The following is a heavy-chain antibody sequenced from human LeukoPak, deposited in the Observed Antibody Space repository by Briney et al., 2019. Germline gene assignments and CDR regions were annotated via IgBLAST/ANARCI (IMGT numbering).Heavy chain of an antibody. Sequence: ASVKVSCKASGYTFTIYDINWVRQATGQGLEWMGWMNPNNGNTGYAQKFQGRVTITRNTSINTAYMELSSLKSEDTAVYYCARGLLGFMRSDYSNYWDNWFDPWGQGTLVTVSS. D-gene: IGHD4-11*01. CDR3: ARGLLGFMRSDYSNYWDNWFDP. J-gene: IGHJ5*02. V-gene: IGHV1-8*03. CDR1: GYTFTIYD. CDR2: MNPNNGNT.